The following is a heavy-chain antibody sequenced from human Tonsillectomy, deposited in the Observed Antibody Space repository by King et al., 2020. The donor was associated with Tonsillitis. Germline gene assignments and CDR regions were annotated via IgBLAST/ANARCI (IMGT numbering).Heavy chain of an antibody. Sequence: VQLVEAGGGLVPPGGSLRLSCAASGFTFSIFAMSWFRQAPGKGLVWVSAVSGRGVCTYYADSVGGRFTISRDNSKNTLYLHMNSLRAEDTAVYYCAKGFYSGYDTFDYWGQGTLVTVSS. V-gene: IGHV3-23*04. CDR2: VSGRGVCT. CDR3: AKGFYSGYDTFDY. J-gene: IGHJ4*02. CDR1: GFTFSIFA. D-gene: IGHD5-12*01.